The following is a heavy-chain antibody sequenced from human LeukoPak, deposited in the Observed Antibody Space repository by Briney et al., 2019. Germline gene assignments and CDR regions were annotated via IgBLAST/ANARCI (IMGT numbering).Heavy chain of an antibody. CDR2: IYHSGST. D-gene: IGHD4-17*01. CDR1: GGSISSGGYS. J-gene: IGHJ4*02. Sequence: SETLSLTCAVSGGSISSGGYSWSWIRQPPGKGLEWIGYIYHSGSTYYNPSLKSRVTISVDRSKNQFSLKLSSVTAADTAVYYCARLWTTFDYWGQGTLVTVSS. CDR3: ARLWTTFDY. V-gene: IGHV4-30-2*01.